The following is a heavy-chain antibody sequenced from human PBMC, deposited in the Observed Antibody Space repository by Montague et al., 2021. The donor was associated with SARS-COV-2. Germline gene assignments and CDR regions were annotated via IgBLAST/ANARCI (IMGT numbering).Heavy chain of an antibody. CDR2: KYYSGST. CDR1: GASISSRSYY. D-gene: IGHD3-3*01. CDR3: ATLPSSITMFGVVQGYDFDD. Sequence: SETLSLTCTVSGASISSRSYYWGWIRQPPGKGLEWIGFKYYSGSTYYNPTLKSRVTISVDTSKNQFSLKLSSVTAAGTAVYYCATLPSSITMFGVVQGYDFDDWGQGTLVTVSS. V-gene: IGHV4-39*01. J-gene: IGHJ4*02.